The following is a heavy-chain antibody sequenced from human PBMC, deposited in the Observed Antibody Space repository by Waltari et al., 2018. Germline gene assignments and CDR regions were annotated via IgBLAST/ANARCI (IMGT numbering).Heavy chain of an antibody. CDR3: AKEWELQWSYWYFDL. V-gene: IGHV3-30*18. CDR2: ISYEGSTK. D-gene: IGHD1-26*01. CDR1: GFTFSSYG. Sequence: QEQLVESGGGVVQPGRSLSLSCAASGFTFSSYGMHWVRRPPGKGLEWVAVISYEGSTKFYADSVKGRFTISRDNSKNTLYLQMNSLRAEDTAFYYCAKEWELQWSYWYFDLWGRGTLVTVSS. J-gene: IGHJ2*01.